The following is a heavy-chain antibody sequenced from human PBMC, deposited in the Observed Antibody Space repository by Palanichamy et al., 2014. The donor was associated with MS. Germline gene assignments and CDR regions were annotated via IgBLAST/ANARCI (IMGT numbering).Heavy chain of an antibody. CDR2: INHSGTT. CDR3: ARDSAATAF. Sequence: QVQLQQWGAGLLKPSETLSLSCAVYGGSFSGYYWSWIRQPPGKGLEWIGEINHSGTTNYNPSLKSRVTISVDPSKNQFSLNVSSVTAADTAIYYCARDSAATAFWGQGTLVTVPS. CDR1: GGSFSGYY. J-gene: IGHJ4*02. D-gene: IGHD6-13*01. V-gene: IGHV4-34*01.